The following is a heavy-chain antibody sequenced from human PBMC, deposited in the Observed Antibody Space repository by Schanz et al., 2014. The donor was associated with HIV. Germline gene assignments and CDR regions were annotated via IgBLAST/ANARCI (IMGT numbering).Heavy chain of an antibody. Sequence: QEQLVESGGGVVQPGKSLRLSCAASGFTFRNFGMHWVRQAPGKGLEWVAVIWYDGSKKYYADSVKGRFTISRDNSKNTLYLQMNSLRAEDTAVYYCYGDESGYWGQGTLVTVSS. CDR1: GFTFRNFG. J-gene: IGHJ4*02. CDR2: IWYDGSKK. CDR3: YGDESGY. D-gene: IGHD4-17*01. V-gene: IGHV3-33*01.